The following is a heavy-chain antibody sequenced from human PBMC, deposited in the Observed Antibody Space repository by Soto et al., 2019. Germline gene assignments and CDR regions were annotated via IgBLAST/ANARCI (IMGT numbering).Heavy chain of an antibody. V-gene: IGHV3-21*01. CDR2: ISSSSSYI. Sequence: GGSLRLSCAASGFTFSSYSMNWVRQAPGKGLEWVSSISSSSSYIYYADSVKGRFTISRDNAKNSLYLQMNSLRAEDTAVYYCARRGGIYDFWYPTSPYYMDVWGKGTTVTV. CDR1: GFTFSSYS. CDR3: ARRGGIYDFWYPTSPYYMDV. J-gene: IGHJ6*03. D-gene: IGHD3-3*01.